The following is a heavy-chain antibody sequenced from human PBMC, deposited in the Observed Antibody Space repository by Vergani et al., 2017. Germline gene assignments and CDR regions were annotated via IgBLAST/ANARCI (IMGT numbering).Heavy chain of an antibody. Sequence: EVQLVESGGGLVQPGRSLRLSCAASGFTFDDYAMHWVRQAPGKGLGWVSGISWNSGSIGYADSVKGRFTISRDNAKNSLYLQMNSLRAEDTALYYCAKDGFGELMFPFDYWGQGTLVTVSS. CDR1: GFTFDDYA. D-gene: IGHD3-10*01. V-gene: IGHV3-9*01. CDR3: AKDGFGELMFPFDY. CDR2: ISWNSGSI. J-gene: IGHJ4*02.